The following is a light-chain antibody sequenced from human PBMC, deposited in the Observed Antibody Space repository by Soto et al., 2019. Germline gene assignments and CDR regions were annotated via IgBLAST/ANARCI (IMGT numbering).Light chain of an antibody. V-gene: IGLV1-44*01. CDR2: SNN. CDR3: AAWDDSPNYV. J-gene: IGLJ1*01. CDR1: SSNIGSNT. Sequence: QSVRTQAPSGSGAPRRRGTISCSGRSSNIGSNTVNWYQQLPGTAPKLLIYSNNQRPSGVPDRFSGSKSGTSASLTISGLQSEDEADYYCAAWDDSPNYVFGTGTKVTVL.